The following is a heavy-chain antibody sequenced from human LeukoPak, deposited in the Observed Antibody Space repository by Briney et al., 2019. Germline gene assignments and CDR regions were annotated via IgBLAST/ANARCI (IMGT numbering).Heavy chain of an antibody. J-gene: IGHJ5*02. Sequence: SETLSLTCTVSGGSISTYYWSWIRQPPGKGLEWIGYIYYSGSTNYNPSLKSRVTISVDTSKNQFSLKLTSVTAADTAVYYCARLDSSGWYLGSWGQGTLVTVSS. V-gene: IGHV4-59*08. CDR1: GGSISTYY. CDR3: ARLDSSGWYLGS. CDR2: IYYSGST. D-gene: IGHD6-13*01.